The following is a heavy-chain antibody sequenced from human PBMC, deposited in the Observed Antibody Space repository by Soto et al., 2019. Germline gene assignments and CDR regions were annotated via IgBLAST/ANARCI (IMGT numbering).Heavy chain of an antibody. D-gene: IGHD1-26*01. J-gene: IGHJ6*04. CDR3: ARDIVVWAVGKQDHYYSCGMDV. V-gene: IGHV1-69*01. CDR2: IIPIFGTA. CDR1: GGTFSSYA. Sequence: QVQLVQSGAEVKKPGSSVKVSCKASGGTFSSYAISWVRQAPGQGLEWMGGIIPIFGTANYAQKFQGRVTITADESTSTAYMELSSLRSEDTAVYYCARDIVVWAVGKQDHYYSCGMDVWGKGTTVTGSS.